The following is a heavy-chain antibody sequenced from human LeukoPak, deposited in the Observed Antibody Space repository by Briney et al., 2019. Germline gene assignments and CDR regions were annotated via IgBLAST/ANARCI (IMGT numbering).Heavy chain of an antibody. CDR1: GGSISSSSYY. J-gene: IGHJ6*03. D-gene: IGHD1-1*01. CDR3: GRSVYNWNDGANYYYMDV. CDR2: IYYSGST. V-gene: IGHV4-39*07. Sequence: PSETLSLTCTVSGGSISSSSYYWGWIRQPPGKGLEWIGSIYYSGSTYYNPSLKSRVTISVDTSKNQFSLKLSSVTAADTAVYYCGRSVYNWNDGANYYYMDVWGKGTTVTVSS.